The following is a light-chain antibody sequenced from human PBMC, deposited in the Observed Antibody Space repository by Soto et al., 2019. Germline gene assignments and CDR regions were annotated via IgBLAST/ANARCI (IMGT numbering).Light chain of an antibody. J-gene: IGKJ5*01. V-gene: IGKV1-8*01. Sequence: AIRMTQSPSSISASTGDRVTIICRASQGISSYLAWYQVKPGKDPKLLIYAASTLESGVPSRFSATVSGTEFSLTITRLQTEDFATYYCQQLFDSPITFGQGTRLEIK. CDR2: AAS. CDR1: QGISSY. CDR3: QQLFDSPIT.